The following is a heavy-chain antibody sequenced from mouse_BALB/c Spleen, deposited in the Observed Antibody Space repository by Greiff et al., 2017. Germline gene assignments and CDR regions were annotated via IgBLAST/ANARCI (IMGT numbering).Heavy chain of an antibody. V-gene: IGHV5-17*02. CDR3: ARERGAD. J-gene: IGHJ3*01. CDR1: GFTFSSFG. CDR2: ISSGSSTI. Sequence: EVKVEESGGGLVQPGGSRKLSCAASGFTFSSFGMHWVRQAPEKGLEWVAYISSGSSTIYYADTVKGRFTISRDNPKNTLFLQMTSLRSEDTAMYYCARERGADWGQGTLVTVSA.